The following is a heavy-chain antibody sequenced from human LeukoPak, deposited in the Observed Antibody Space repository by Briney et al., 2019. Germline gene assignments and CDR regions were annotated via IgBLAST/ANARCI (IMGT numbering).Heavy chain of an antibody. CDR1: GCTFSTYS. CDR3: ARDRSRATRLWTPTDY. D-gene: IGHD3-10*01. V-gene: IGHV3-21*01. CDR2: ISSSSSYI. Sequence: PGGSLRLSCAASGCTFSTYSMNWVRQAPGKGLEWVSSISSSSSYIYYADSLKRRSTISRDYARNSLHLQMNSLGAENPAEYCCARDRSRATRLWTPTDYWGQGTLVTVS. J-gene: IGHJ4*02.